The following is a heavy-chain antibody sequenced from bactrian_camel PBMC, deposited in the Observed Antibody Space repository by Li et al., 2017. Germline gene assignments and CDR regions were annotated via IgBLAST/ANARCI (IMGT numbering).Heavy chain of an antibody. CDR1: GFTRGDAD. V-gene: IGHV3S55*01. CDR3: AAGAYYNYYDNCLGNFGY. Sequence: VQLVESGGGSVQAGGSLRLSCTASGFTRGDADMGWYRQAPGNECELASTIRRDGATYYADSVKGRFTISRDNAKNTVYLQMNSLKPEDTATYYCAAGAYYNYYDNCLGNFGYWGQGTQVTVS. J-gene: IGHJ6*01. CDR2: IRRDGAT. D-gene: IGHD4*01.